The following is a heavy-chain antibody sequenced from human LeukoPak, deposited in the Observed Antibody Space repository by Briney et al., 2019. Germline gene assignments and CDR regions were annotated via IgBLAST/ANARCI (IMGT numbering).Heavy chain of an antibody. CDR3: ARVYQGVSLFDGIDY. CDR2: ISSSGSTI. Sequence: PGGSLRLSCAASGFTFSDYNMRWIRQTPGRGLEWVSYISSSGSTIYYADSVKGRFTISRDNAKNSLYLQMNSLRAEDTAVYYCARVYQGVSLFDGIDYWGQGTLVTVSS. CDR1: GFTFSDYN. V-gene: IGHV3-11*04. J-gene: IGHJ4*02. D-gene: IGHD3-10*01.